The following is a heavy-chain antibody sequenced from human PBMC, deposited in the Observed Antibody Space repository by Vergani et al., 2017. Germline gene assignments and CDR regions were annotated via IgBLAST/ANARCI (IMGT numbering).Heavy chain of an antibody. CDR2: IHTSGST. V-gene: IGHV4-61*02. D-gene: IGHD2-15*01. CDR1: GGSINRHNYY. CDR3: ARGSCLGGSCYKYFFDY. Sequence: QVQLQESGPGLVKPSQTLSLTCTVSGGSINRHNYYWGWIRQPAGKGLEWIGRIHTSGSTNYNPSLKSRVTMSEDTSKNQFSQNLTSVTAADTAVYFCARGSCLGGSCYKYFFDYWGQGTLVTVSS. J-gene: IGHJ4*02.